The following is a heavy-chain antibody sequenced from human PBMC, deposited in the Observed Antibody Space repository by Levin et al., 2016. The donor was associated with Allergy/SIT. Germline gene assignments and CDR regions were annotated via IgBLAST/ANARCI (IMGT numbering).Heavy chain of an antibody. V-gene: IGHV1-46*01. CDR3: ARSNKHYYGMDV. Sequence: WVRQAPGQGLEWMGIINPSGGSTSYAQKFQGRVTMTRDTSTSTVYMELSSLRSEDTAVYYCARSNKHYYGMDVWGQGTTVTVSS. J-gene: IGHJ6*02. CDR2: INPSGGST.